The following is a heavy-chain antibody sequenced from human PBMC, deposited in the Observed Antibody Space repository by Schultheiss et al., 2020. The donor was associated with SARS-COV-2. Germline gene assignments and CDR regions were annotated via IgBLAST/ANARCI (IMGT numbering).Heavy chain of an antibody. D-gene: IGHD5-18*01. J-gene: IGHJ6*02. Sequence: SETLSLTCTVSGGSISSSSYYWGWIRQPPGKGLEWIGYIFYSGNTNYNPSLKSRVTISVDTSKNQFSLKLSSVTAADTAVYYCAKGRTFGYSYEYGDGMDVWGQGTTVTVSS. CDR2: IFYSGNT. CDR3: AKGRTFGYSYEYGDGMDV. V-gene: IGHV4-61*05. CDR1: GGSISSSSYY.